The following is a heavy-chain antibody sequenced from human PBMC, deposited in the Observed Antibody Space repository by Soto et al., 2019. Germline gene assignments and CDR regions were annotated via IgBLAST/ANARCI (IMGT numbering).Heavy chain of an antibody. CDR1: GYTFTGYY. Sequence: ASVKVSCKASGYTFTGYYMHWVRQAPGQGLERMGIINPNGGSTSYAQKFQGRVTMTRDTSTSTVYMELSSLRSEDSAVYYCARGGSRWLHRPCDYWGQGTLVTVSS. J-gene: IGHJ4*02. D-gene: IGHD5-12*01. CDR3: ARGGSRWLHRPCDY. CDR2: INPNGGST. V-gene: IGHV1-46*01.